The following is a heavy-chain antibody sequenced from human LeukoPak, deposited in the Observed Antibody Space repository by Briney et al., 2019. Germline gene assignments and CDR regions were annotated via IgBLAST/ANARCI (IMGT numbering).Heavy chain of an antibody. V-gene: IGHV4-61*02. CDR2: IYTSGST. CDR1: GGSLSSGSYY. J-gene: IGHJ4*02. Sequence: SQTLSLTCTVSGGSLSSGSYYWSWIRQPAGEGLEWIGRIYTSGSTNYNPSLKSRVTISVDTSKNQFSLKLSSVTAADTAVYYCASVGDYVSYWGQGTLVTVSS. CDR3: ASVGDYVSY. D-gene: IGHD4-17*01.